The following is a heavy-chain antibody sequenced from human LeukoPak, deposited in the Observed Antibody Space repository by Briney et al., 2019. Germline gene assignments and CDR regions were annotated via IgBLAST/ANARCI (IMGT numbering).Heavy chain of an antibody. CDR1: GGTFSSYA. CDR2: IIPIFGTA. Sequence: SVKVSCKASGGTFSSYAISWVRQAPGQGLEWMGGIIPIFGTANYAQKFQGRVTITADESTSTAYMELSSLRSEDTAVYYCARDLVVVDDDASDIWGQGTMVTVSS. V-gene: IGHV1-69*01. CDR3: ARDLVVVDDDASDI. D-gene: IGHD3-22*01. J-gene: IGHJ3*02.